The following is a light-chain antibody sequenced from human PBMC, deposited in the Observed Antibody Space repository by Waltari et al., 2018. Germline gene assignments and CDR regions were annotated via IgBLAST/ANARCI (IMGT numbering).Light chain of an antibody. CDR2: SDN. V-gene: IGLV1-44*01. Sequence: QSVLTQPPSASGTPGQRVTISCSGSSPNIRMHSVNWYQHLPGTAPNLLLYSDNQRPSGVPDRFSGSKSGASASLAISGLQSEDEADYYCAAWDVSLNGLVFGGGTKLTVL. CDR3: AAWDVSLNGLV. CDR1: SPNIRMHS. J-gene: IGLJ2*01.